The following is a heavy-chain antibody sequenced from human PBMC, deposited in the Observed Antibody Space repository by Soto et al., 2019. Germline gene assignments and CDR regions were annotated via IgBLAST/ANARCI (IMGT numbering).Heavy chain of an antibody. D-gene: IGHD2-15*01. Sequence: LQTLSLTCVGSGDTVSSNSVAWNWVRQSPSRGLEWLGRTYYRSRWYSDYAVSVRSRIDINEDTSKNQVSLQLNSVTPEATAVYYCARSEEDSDYYYYGMDVWGQGTTVTVSS. CDR2: TYYRSRWYS. CDR1: GDTVSSNSVA. CDR3: ARSEEDSDYYYYGMDV. V-gene: IGHV6-1*01. J-gene: IGHJ6*02.